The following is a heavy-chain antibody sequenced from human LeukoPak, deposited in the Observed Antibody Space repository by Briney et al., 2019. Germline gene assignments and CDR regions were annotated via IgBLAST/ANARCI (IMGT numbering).Heavy chain of an antibody. D-gene: IGHD5-18*01. V-gene: IGHV3-21*01. CDR3: ARVRVDTAMDYFDY. J-gene: IGHJ4*02. CDR2: ISSSSSYI. Sequence: GGSLRLSCAASGFTFSSYSMNWARQAPGKGLEWVSSISSSSSYIYYADSVKGRFTISRDNAKNSLYLQMNSLRAEDTAVYYCARVRVDTAMDYFDYWGQGTLVTVSS. CDR1: GFTFSSYS.